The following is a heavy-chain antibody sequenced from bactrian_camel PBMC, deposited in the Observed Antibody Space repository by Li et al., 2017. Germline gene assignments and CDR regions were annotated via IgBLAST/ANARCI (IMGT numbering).Heavy chain of an antibody. J-gene: IGHJ6*01. CDR1: TYDCCC. D-gene: IGHD2*01. CDR2: IDSAGRP. V-gene: IGHV3S55*01. CDR3: AADPRPYVVVVRTGFCY. Sequence: VQLVESGGGSVQAGGSLKLSCVITYDCCCVVWLRQYPGKEREGVATIDSAGRPSYANFVKGRFAITKDNAENTLYLQMNNLKPEDAAMYYCAADPRPYVVVVRTGFCYWGQGTQVTVS.